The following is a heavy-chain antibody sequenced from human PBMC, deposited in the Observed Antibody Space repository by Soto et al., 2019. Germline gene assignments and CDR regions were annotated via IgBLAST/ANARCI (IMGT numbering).Heavy chain of an antibody. D-gene: IGHD5-12*01. Sequence: EVQLVESGGGMVQPGRSLRLSCAASGFTFDAYAMHWVRQAPGKGLEWVSGISWNSDNIGYADSVKGRFTISRDNAKNSLYLQMNSLRVDDTAFYYCAKAPSYIEPLFAFEFWGQGTMVTV. CDR2: ISWNSDNI. CDR1: GFTFDAYA. J-gene: IGHJ3*01. V-gene: IGHV3-9*01. CDR3: AKAPSYIEPLFAFEF.